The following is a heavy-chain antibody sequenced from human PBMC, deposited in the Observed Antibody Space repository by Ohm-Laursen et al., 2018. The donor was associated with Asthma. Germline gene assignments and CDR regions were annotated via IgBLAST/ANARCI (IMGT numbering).Heavy chain of an antibody. CDR1: GYTFTGYY. D-gene: IGHD6-19*01. V-gene: IGHV1-2*04. Sequence: GASVKVSCKASGYTFTGYYMHWVRQAPGQGLEWMGWINPNSGGTNYAQKFQGWVTMTRDTSISTAYMELSSLRSEDTAVYYCADSSSGWFDYWGQGTLVTVSS. CDR2: INPNSGGT. J-gene: IGHJ4*02. CDR3: ADSSSGWFDY.